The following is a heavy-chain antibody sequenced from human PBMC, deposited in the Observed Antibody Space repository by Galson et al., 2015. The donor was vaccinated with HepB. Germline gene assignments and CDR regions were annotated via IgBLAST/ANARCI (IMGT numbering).Heavy chain of an antibody. J-gene: IGHJ4*02. CDR1: GFSLSTSGVG. V-gene: IGHV2-5*02. D-gene: IGHD3-16*02. CDR2: IYWDDDK. CDR3: AHVKSYGFRKGVSYFDY. Sequence: PALVKPTQTLTLTCTFSGFSLSTSGVGVGWIRQPPGKALEWLALIYWDDDKRYSPSLKSRVTITKDTSETQVVLRMTNMDPVDTATYYCAHVKSYGFRKGVSYFDYWGQGTLVTVSS.